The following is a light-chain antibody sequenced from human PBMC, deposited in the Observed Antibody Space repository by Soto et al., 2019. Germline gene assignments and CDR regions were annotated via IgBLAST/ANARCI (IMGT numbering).Light chain of an antibody. V-gene: IGLV2-23*01. CDR1: SSDVGSYNL. CDR3: CSYAGGTTGAV. J-gene: IGLJ2*01. Sequence: QSVLTQSASVSGSPGQSITISCTGTSSDVGSYNLVSWYQQHPGNAPKLMIYEGSKRPSGVSNRFSGSKSGNTASLTISGLQAEDEADYYCCSYAGGTTGAVFGGGTKVTVL. CDR2: EGS.